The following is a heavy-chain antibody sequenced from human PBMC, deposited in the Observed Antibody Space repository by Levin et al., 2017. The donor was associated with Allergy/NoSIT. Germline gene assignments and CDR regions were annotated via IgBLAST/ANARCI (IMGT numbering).Heavy chain of an antibody. D-gene: IGHD6-13*01. V-gene: IGHV3-48*01. J-gene: IGHJ6*03. CDR1: GFTFSSYS. CDR3: ARVRGLVAAAGTGYYYYYYMDV. Sequence: LPGGSLRLSCAASGFTFSSYSMNWVRQAPGKGLEWVSYISSSSSTIYYADSVKGRFTISRDNAKNSLYLQMNSLRAEDTAVYYCARVRGLVAAAGTGYYYYYYMDVWGKGTTVTVSS. CDR2: ISSSSSTI.